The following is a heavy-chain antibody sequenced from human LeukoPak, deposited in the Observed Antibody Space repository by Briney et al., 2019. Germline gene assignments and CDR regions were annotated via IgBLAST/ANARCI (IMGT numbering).Heavy chain of an antibody. CDR3: ARASYSSSWYTYYYYYYMDV. J-gene: IGHJ6*03. D-gene: IGHD6-13*01. CDR2: MNPNSGNT. V-gene: IGHV1-8*01. CDR1: GYTFTSYE. Sequence: GASVKVSCKASGYTFTSYEINWGRQATGQGLEWMGWMNPNSGNTGYAQKFQGRVTMTRNTSISTAYMELSSLRSEETAVYYCARASYSSSWYTYYYYYYMDVWGKGTTVTVSS.